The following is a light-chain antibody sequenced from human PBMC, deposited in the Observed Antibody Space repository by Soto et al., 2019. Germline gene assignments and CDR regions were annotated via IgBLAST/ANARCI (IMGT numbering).Light chain of an antibody. V-gene: IGKV3-15*01. CDR3: QQYNNWPLT. CDR1: QTVNNN. J-gene: IGKJ4*01. CDR2: GAS. Sequence: EIVMTQSPATLSVSPGERATLSCRASQTVNNNLAWYQQKPVQAPRLLIYGASARATGIPARFSGSGSGTEFTLTISSLQSEDFADYYCQQYNNWPLTFGGGTKVEIK.